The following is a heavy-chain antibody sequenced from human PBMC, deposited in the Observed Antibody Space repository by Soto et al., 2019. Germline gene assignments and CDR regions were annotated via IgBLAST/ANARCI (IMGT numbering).Heavy chain of an antibody. CDR2: IYYSGST. CDR1: GGSISRYY. V-gene: IGHV4-59*01. CDR3: AREYFGAAFDI. J-gene: IGHJ3*02. Sequence: PSETLSLTCSVSGGSISRYYWSWIRQPPGKGLEWIGYIYYSGSTNYNPSLKSRVTISVDTSKNQFSLKLSSVTAADTAVYYCAREYFGAAFDIWGQGAMVTVSS. D-gene: IGHD3-16*01.